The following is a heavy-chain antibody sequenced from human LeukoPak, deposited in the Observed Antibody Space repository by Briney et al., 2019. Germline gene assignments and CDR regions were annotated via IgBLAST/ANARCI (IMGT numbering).Heavy chain of an antibody. J-gene: IGHJ4*02. CDR3: ARDLTGYSSGPTGY. CDR1: GFTFSSYW. D-gene: IGHD6-19*01. V-gene: IGHV3-7*01. CDR2: IKQDGSEK. Sequence: GGSLRLSCAASGFTFSSYWMSWVRQAPGKGLEWGANIKQDGSEKYYVDSVKGRFTISRDNAKNSLYLQMNSVSAEDTAVYYCARDLTGYSSGPTGYWGQGTLVTVSS.